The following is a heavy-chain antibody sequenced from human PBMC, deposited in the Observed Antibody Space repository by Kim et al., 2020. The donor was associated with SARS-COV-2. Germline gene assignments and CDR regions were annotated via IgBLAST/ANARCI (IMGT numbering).Heavy chain of an antibody. CDR1: GFTFSSYG. CDR2: ISYDGSNK. Sequence: GGSLRLSCAASGFTFSSYGMHWVRQAPGKGLEWVSVISYDGSNKYYADSVKGRFTISRDNSKNTLYLQMNSLRAEDTAVYYCAKDQRYYDSSGYYLLGY. V-gene: IGHV3-30*18. CDR3: AKDQRYYDSSGYYLLGY. D-gene: IGHD3-22*01. J-gene: IGHJ2*01.